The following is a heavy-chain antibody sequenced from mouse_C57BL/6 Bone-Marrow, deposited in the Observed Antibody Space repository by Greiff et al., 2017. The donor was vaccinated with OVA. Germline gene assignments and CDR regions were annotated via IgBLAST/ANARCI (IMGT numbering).Heavy chain of an antibody. CDR1: GYTFTSYG. J-gene: IGHJ2*01. Sequence: VQLQQSGAELARPGASVKLSCTASGYTFTSYGISWVKQRTGQGLEWIGEICPRSGNTYYTEKFKGKATLTADNSSSTAFLALRSLTYEDAAGYFCARADAYYLDYWGQGTTLTVSS. V-gene: IGHV1-81*01. CDR2: ICPRSGNT. CDR3: ARADAYYLDY.